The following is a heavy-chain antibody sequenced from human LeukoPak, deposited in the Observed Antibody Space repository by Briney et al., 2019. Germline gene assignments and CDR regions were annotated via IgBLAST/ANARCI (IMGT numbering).Heavy chain of an antibody. CDR2: IKQDGSDN. D-gene: IGHD3-10*01. CDR3: ARAASYYFGSGIRYYWFDP. J-gene: IGHJ5*02. Sequence: GGSLRLSCAASGFTFSYYWMSWVRQAPGMGLEWVANIKQDGSDNYYVDSVKGRFTISRDNAKNSLFLQMNSLRPEDTAVYYCARAASYYFGSGIRYYWFDPWGQGTLVTVSS. CDR1: GFTFSYYW. V-gene: IGHV3-7*04.